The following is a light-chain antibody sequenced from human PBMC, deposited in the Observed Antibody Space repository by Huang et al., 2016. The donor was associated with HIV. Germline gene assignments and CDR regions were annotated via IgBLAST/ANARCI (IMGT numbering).Light chain of an antibody. Sequence: IQLTQSPSSLSASVGDRVTITCRASQGINNYLAWYQQKAGKAPKLLIYAASSLQSGVPSRFSGSASGTDFTLTINTLQPEDSATYYCQQLDSYPLTCGGGTKVEIK. V-gene: IGKV1-9*01. CDR2: AAS. CDR1: QGINNY. CDR3: QQLDSYPLT. J-gene: IGKJ4*01.